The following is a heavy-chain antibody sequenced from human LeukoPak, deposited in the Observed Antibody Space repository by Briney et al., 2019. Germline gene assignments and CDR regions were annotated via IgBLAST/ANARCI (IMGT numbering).Heavy chain of an antibody. CDR2: IYYSGST. CDR3: ARRRERLSANGVRYYGMDV. Sequence: SETLSLTCTVSGGSISSYYWSWIRRPPGKGLEWIGYIYYSGSTNYNPSLKSRVTISVDTSKNQFSLKLSSVTAADTAVYYCARRRERLSANGVRYYGMDVWGQGTTVTVSS. V-gene: IGHV4-59*08. D-gene: IGHD2-8*01. J-gene: IGHJ6*02. CDR1: GGSISSYY.